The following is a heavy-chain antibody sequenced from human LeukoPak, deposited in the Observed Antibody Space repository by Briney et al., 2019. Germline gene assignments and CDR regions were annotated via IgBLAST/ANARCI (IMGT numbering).Heavy chain of an antibody. CDR1: GGSISSYY. Sequence: SETLSLTCTVSGGSISSYYWNWIRQPAGWGLEWIGRIYSSGSTNYNSSLKSRVTMSVDTSKNQFSLKLNSVTAADTAVYYCVRLPHAMSPFDYWGQGTLVTVSS. CDR2: IYSSGST. CDR3: VRLPHAMSPFDY. J-gene: IGHJ4*02. V-gene: IGHV4-4*07. D-gene: IGHD2-15*01.